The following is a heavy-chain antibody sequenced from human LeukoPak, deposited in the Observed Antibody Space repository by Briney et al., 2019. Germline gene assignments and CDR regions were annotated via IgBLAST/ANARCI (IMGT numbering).Heavy chain of an antibody. CDR1: GFTFSSYS. Sequence: QAGGSLRLSCAASGFTFSSYSMNWVRQAPGKGLEWVSSISSSSSYIYYADSVKGRFTISRDNAKNSLYLQMNSLRAEDTAVYYCARLYHRDGYKLDYWGQGTLVTVSS. CDR3: ARLYHRDGYKLDY. D-gene: IGHD5-24*01. J-gene: IGHJ4*02. V-gene: IGHV3-21*01. CDR2: ISSSSSYI.